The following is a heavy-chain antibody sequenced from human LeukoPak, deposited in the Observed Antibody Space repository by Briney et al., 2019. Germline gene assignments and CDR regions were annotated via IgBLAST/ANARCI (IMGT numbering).Heavy chain of an antibody. CDR2: MHHSGRT. J-gene: IGHJ5*02. CDR3: ARAQEGCSRASCYLEP. Sequence: SENLSLTCAISGASISSTNWWIWVRQPPGKGLEWIGEMHHSGRTNYNPSLKSRITISVDKSKNQVFLRLNSVAAADTALYYCARAQEGCSRASCYLEPWGQGTLVTVSS. CDR1: GASISSTNW. D-gene: IGHD2-2*01. V-gene: IGHV4-4*02.